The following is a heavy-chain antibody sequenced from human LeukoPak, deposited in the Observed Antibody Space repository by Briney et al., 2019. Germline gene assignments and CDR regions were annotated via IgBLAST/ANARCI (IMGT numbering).Heavy chain of an antibody. V-gene: IGHV3-7*01. J-gene: IGHJ4*02. Sequence: PGGSLRLSCAASGFTFSNYWMSWVRQAPGKWLEWVAHINQDRSEEHYMDSVKARFIISRDNAKNSLSLQMDSLRAEDTAVYYCVRDGGVSGYDLLDYWGQGTLVTVSS. CDR1: GFTFSNYW. D-gene: IGHD5-12*01. CDR3: VRDGGVSGYDLLDY. CDR2: INQDRSEE.